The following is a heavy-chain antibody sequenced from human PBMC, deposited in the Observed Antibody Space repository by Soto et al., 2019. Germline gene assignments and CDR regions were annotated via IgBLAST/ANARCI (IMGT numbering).Heavy chain of an antibody. V-gene: IGHV3-49*03. J-gene: IGHJ6*03. Sequence: GVPRRDPCRASGWTIGDYAMSWISKTKGKGLEWLVFIRSNAYCGTTEYAASVKGRFTISRDDSKSIAYLQMNSLKTEDTAVYYCTRVGRGLRFPYYYYYMDVSGKGTTVTLSS. D-gene: IGHD5-12*01. CDR1: GWTIGDYA. CDR2: IRSNAYCGTT. CDR3: TRVGRGLRFPYYYYYMDV.